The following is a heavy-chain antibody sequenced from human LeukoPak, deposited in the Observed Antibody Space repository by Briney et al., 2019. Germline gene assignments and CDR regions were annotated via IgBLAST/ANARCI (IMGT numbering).Heavy chain of an antibody. J-gene: IGHJ4*02. Sequence: GGSLRLSCAASGFTFSSYWMSWVRQTPGKGLEWVANIKQDGSERYYVDSVKGRFTISRDNAKDSLYLQMSSLRAEDTAVYYCARVSKSTLRFLEWFLLFDYWGQGTLVTVSS. CDR1: GFTFSSYW. D-gene: IGHD3-3*01. V-gene: IGHV3-7*01. CDR3: ARVSKSTLRFLEWFLLFDY. CDR2: IKQDGSER.